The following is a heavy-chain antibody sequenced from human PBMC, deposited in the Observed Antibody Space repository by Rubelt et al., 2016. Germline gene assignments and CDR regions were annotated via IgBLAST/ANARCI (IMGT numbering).Heavy chain of an antibody. J-gene: IGHJ4*02. D-gene: IGHD2-2*01. CDR1: GGTSRTYS. CDR3: ASRYCSTTSCYHFDY. Sequence: QVQLVQSGAEVKKPGSSVKVSCKASGGTSRTYSISWVRQAPGQGLEWMGGIIPILGVANYAQKFQGRVTITAYKSTSTAYMELSSLTSEDTAVYYCASRYCSTTSCYHFDYWGQGTLVTVSS. V-gene: IGHV1-69*04. CDR2: IIPILGVA.